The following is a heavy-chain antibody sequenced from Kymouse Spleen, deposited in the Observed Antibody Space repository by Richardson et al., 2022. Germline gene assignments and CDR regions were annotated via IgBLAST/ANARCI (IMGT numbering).Heavy chain of an antibody. CDR1: GGSISSSSYY. J-gene: IGHJ6*02. V-gene: IGHV4-39*01. CDR3: ARGGSGSYPLYYYYYGMDV. Sequence: QLQLQESGPGLVKPSETLSLTCTVSGGSISSSSYYWGWIRQPPGKGLEWIGSIYYSGSTYYNPSLKSRVTISVDTSKNQFSLKLSSVTAADTAVYYCARGGSGSYPLYYYYYGMDVWGQGTTVTVSS. D-gene: IGHD3-10*01. CDR2: IYYSGST.